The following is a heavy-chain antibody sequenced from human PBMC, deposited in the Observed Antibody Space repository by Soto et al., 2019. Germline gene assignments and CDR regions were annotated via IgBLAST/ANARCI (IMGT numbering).Heavy chain of an antibody. Sequence: QVQLVQSGAEVKQSGASLKVSCKASGYDFTAYDINWVRQASGQGLEWMGWMNPINGAAGSARRFQGRVSMTRNTATSTAYLELTSLRSDDTAVYYCGRGPSPRAPAGGTPYYYAMDVWGQGTTVTVSS. V-gene: IGHV1-8*02. J-gene: IGHJ6*02. D-gene: IGHD6-13*01. CDR2: MNPINGAA. CDR1: GYDFTAYD. CDR3: GRGPSPRAPAGGTPYYYAMDV.